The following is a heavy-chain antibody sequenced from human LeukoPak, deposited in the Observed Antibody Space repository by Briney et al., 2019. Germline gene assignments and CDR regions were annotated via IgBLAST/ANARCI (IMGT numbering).Heavy chain of an antibody. V-gene: IGHV3-23*01. CDR1: GFTFSSYG. J-gene: IGHJ4*02. D-gene: IGHD3-10*01. CDR2: ISGSGGST. Sequence: GGTLRLSCAASGFTFSSYGMSWVRQAPGKGLEWVSAISGSGGSTYYADSVKGRFTISRDNSKNSLYLQMNSLRAEDTAVYYCAKDFLGYYGSGSYYVQRFFDYWGQGTLVTVSS. CDR3: AKDFLGYYGSGSYYVQRFFDY.